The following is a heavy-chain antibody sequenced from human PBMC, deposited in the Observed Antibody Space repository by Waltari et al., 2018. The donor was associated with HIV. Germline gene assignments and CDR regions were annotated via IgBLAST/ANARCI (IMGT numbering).Heavy chain of an antibody. Sequence: QVQLVQSGAEVKKPGASVKVSCKASGYTFTSYGISWVRQAPGQGREWMGWISAYNGHTNNAQKLQGRVTMTTDTSTSTAYRDVRSLRSDDTAFYFCARALWGDYYTPDYFDYWGQGTLVTVSS. J-gene: IGHJ4*02. V-gene: IGHV1-18*01. CDR1: GYTFTSYG. CDR2: ISAYNGHT. D-gene: IGHD3-3*01. CDR3: ARALWGDYYTPDYFDY.